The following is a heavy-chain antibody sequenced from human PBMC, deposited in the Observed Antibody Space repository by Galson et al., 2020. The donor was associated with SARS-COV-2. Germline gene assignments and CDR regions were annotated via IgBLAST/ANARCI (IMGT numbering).Heavy chain of an antibody. CDR2: IYYSGST. CDR1: GGSISSSSYY. Sequence: SETLSLTCTVSGGSISSSSYYWGWIRQPPGKGLEWIGSIYYSGSTYYNPSLKSRVTISVDTSKNQFSLKLSSVTAADTAVYYCARPRDHRGYFDYWGQGTLVTVSS. CDR3: ARPRDHRGYFDY. V-gene: IGHV4-39*01. D-gene: IGHD3-10*01. J-gene: IGHJ4*02.